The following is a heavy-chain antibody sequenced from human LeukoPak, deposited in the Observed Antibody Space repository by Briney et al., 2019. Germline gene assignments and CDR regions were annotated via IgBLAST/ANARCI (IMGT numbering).Heavy chain of an antibody. CDR1: GFTFSSYA. CDR2: ISGSGGST. Sequence: PGGSLRLSCAASGFTFSSYAMSWVRQAPGKGLEWVSAISGSGGSTYYADSVKGRFPISRDNSKNPLYLQMNSLRAEDTAVYYCAKGSYCSSTSCYPRPYYFDYWGQGTLVTVSS. J-gene: IGHJ4*02. CDR3: AKGSYCSSTSCYPRPYYFDY. V-gene: IGHV3-23*01. D-gene: IGHD2-2*01.